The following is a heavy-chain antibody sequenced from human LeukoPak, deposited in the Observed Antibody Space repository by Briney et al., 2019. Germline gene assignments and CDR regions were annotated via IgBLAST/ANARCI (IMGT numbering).Heavy chain of an antibody. CDR3: ARQKESDAFDI. CDR2: IYPGDSDT. CDR1: GYSFTSYW. J-gene: IGHJ3*02. V-gene: IGHV5-51*01. Sequence: GESLKISCKGSGYSFTSYWIGWVRQLPGKGLEWMGIIYPGDSDTRYSPSFQGQVTISADKSISTAYLQWSSPKASDTAMYYCARQKESDAFDIWGQGTMVTVSS.